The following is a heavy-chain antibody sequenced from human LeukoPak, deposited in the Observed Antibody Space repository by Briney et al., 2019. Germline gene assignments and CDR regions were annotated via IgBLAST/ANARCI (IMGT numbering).Heavy chain of an antibody. D-gene: IGHD5-12*01. CDR2: IRSKANTYAT. V-gene: IGHV3-73*01. CDR1: GFTFSGSA. J-gene: IGHJ4*02. Sequence: PGGSLRLSCATSGFTFSGSAMHWVRQASGKGLEWVGRIRSKANTYATAYAASVKGRFTISRDDSKNTAYLQMNSLKTEDTAVYYCTSSGYVWDYFGYWGQGTLVTVSS. CDR3: TSSGYVWDYFGY.